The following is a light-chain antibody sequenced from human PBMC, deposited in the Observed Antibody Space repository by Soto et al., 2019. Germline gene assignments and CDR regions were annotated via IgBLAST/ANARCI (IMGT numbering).Light chain of an antibody. CDR1: QGIRNY. CDR3: QKYNSAPLR. V-gene: IGKV1-27*01. Sequence: DIQMTQSPSSLSASVGDRVTITCRASQGIRNYLAWYQQKPGKVPKLLIYAASTLHSGVPSRFSGSGSGTDFTLTISSLQPEDVATYYCQKYNSAPLRFGPGTKVEIK. J-gene: IGKJ3*01. CDR2: AAS.